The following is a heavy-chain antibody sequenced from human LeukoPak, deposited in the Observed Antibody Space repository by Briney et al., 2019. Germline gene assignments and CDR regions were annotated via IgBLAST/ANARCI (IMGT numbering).Heavy chain of an antibody. J-gene: IGHJ4*02. CDR3: ARDWDVDTAMVTVDY. CDR2: ISGSGKTI. D-gene: IGHD5-18*01. CDR1: GFTFSSYS. V-gene: IGHV3-48*01. Sequence: GGSLRLSCAGSGFTFSSYSMSWVRHAPGKGLEWVSYISGSGKTIYYADSVKGRFTISRDNTKSSLYLQMNSLGAEDTAVYYCARDWDVDTAMVTVDYWGQGTLVTVSS.